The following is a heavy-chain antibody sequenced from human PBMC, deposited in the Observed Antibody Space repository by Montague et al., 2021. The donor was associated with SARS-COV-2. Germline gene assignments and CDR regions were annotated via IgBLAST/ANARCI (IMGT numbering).Heavy chain of an antibody. J-gene: IGHJ4*02. D-gene: IGHD5-12*01. CDR1: GFDFSNYW. Sequence: SLRLSCAASGFDFSNYWMNWVRQAPGEGLVWVSHINRDGSYTNHXXSVKVRLTISRDNAKNTLHLQMNSLRVEDTAVYFCARRGHNSGYDLFDFDYWGQGTLVTVSS. CDR3: ARRGHNSGYDLFDFDY. V-gene: IGHV3-74*01. CDR2: INRDGSYT.